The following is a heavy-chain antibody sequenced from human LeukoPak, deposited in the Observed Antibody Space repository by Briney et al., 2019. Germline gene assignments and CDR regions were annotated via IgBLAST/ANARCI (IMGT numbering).Heavy chain of an antibody. V-gene: IGHV1-3*01. CDR3: ATEYGSGSYDAFDI. CDR2: INAGNGNT. J-gene: IGHJ3*02. D-gene: IGHD3-10*01. CDR1: GYTFTSYA. Sequence: ASVEVSCKASGYTFTSYAMHWVRQAPGQRLEWMGWINAGNGNTKYSQKFQGRVTITRDTSASTAYMELSSLRSEDTAVYYCATEYGSGSYDAFDIWGQGTMVTVSS.